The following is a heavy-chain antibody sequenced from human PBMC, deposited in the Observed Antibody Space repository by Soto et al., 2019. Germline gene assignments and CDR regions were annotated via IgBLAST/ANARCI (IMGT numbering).Heavy chain of an antibody. Sequence: QVQLVQSGAEVKKPGSSVKVSCKASGGTFSSYAISWVRQAPGQGLEWMGGIIPIFGTANYAQKFQGRVTITADEYXSTAYMELSSLRSEDTAVYYCARDWREEPRDAFDIWGQGTMVTVSS. D-gene: IGHD1-26*01. V-gene: IGHV1-69*12. CDR3: ARDWREEPRDAFDI. CDR1: GGTFSSYA. J-gene: IGHJ3*02. CDR2: IIPIFGTA.